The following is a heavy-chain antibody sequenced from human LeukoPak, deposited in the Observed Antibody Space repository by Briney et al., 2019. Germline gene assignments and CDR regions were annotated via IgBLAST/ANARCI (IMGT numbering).Heavy chain of an antibody. CDR2: IYLGDSDT. V-gene: IGHV5-51*01. D-gene: IGHD3-10*01. Sequence: TGESLKISCKGSGNSFNNNWIAWVRQMPGKGLEWMGIIYLGDSDTRYRPSFQGQVIISADKSINTVYLRWRSLKASDTALYHCARQAGWFGELTTWGQGTLVTVSS. J-gene: IGHJ5*02. CDR1: GNSFNNNW. CDR3: ARQAGWFGELTT.